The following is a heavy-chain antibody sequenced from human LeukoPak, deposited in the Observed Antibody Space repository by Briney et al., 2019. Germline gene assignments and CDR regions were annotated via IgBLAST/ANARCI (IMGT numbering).Heavy chain of an antibody. CDR1: GYTFTGYY. D-gene: IGHD2-15*01. V-gene: IGHV1-2*02. J-gene: IGHJ6*03. CDR2: INPNSGGT. CDR3: ARDPILREDIRDRTYYYYYYMDV. Sequence: ASVKVSCKASGYTFTGYYMHWVRQAPGQGLEWMGWINPNSGGTNYAQRFQGRVTMTRDTSISTAYMELSRLRSDDTAVYYCARDPILREDIRDRTYYYYYYMDVWGKGTTVTVSS.